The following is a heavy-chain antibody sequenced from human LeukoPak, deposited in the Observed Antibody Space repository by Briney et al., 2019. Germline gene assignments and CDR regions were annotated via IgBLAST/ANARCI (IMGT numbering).Heavy chain of an antibody. J-gene: IGHJ3*02. V-gene: IGHV4-59*08. CDR3: ARRMATVTDAFDI. CDR1: GDSLTSHF. D-gene: IGHD5-24*01. CDR2: VFHSGTT. Sequence: KPSETLSLTCNVSGDSLTSHFWSWIRQTPGKGLEWIGYVFHSGTTNYSPSFKSRVTISLDTSKKQFYLRLASVTAADTAVYYCARRMATVTDAFDIWGRGTMVSVSS.